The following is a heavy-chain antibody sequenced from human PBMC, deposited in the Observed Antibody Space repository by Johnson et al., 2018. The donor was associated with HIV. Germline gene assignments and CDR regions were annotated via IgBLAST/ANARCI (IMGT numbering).Heavy chain of an antibody. D-gene: IGHD3-3*01. Sequence: QVQLVESVGGLVQPGRSLRLSCAASGFTFDDYGMHWVRQAPGKGLEWVAVISYDGTNKHYADSVKGRFAISRENAKNSLYLQMNSLRAGDTAVYYCARGISQPYYNFWSGYNYPDAFDIWGQGTMVTVSS. CDR3: ARGISQPYYNFWSGYNYPDAFDI. J-gene: IGHJ3*02. CDR2: ISYDGTNK. CDR1: GFTFDDYG. V-gene: IGHV3-30*03.